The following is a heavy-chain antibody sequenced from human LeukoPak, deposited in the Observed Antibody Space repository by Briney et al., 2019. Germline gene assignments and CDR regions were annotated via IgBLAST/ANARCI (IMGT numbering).Heavy chain of an antibody. J-gene: IGHJ3*02. Sequence: GESLKISCKGSGYSFTSYWIGWVRQMPGKGLEWMGIIYPGDSDTRYSPSFQGQVTISADKSISTAYLQWSSLKASDTAMYCCARLPGYSSGWYPLGTFDIWGQGTMVTVSS. CDR3: ARLPGYSSGWYPLGTFDI. CDR2: IYPGDSDT. D-gene: IGHD6-19*01. CDR1: GYSFTSYW. V-gene: IGHV5-51*01.